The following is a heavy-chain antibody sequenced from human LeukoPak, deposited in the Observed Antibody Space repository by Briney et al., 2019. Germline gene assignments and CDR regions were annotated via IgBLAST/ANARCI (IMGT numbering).Heavy chain of an antibody. V-gene: IGHV1-8*01. J-gene: IGHJ3*02. Sequence: ASVKVSCKASGYTFTSYDINWVRQATGQGLEWMGWMNPNSGNTGYAQKFQGRVTMTEDTSTDTAYMELSSLRSEDTAVYYCATTIVGATAPYAFDIWGQGTMVTVSS. CDR1: GYTFTSYD. CDR3: ATTIVGATAPYAFDI. CDR2: MNPNSGNT. D-gene: IGHD1-26*01.